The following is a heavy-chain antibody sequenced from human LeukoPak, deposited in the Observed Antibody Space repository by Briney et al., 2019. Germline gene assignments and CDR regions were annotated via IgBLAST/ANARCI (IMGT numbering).Heavy chain of an antibody. V-gene: IGHV3-21*01. D-gene: IGHD4-23*01. J-gene: IGHJ4*02. Sequence: GGSLRLSCVVSGFTFSSYHMNWVRQAPGKGLEWVSSISSSSSYIYYADSVKGRFTISRDNAKNSLYLQMNSLRAEDTAVYYCARHLQLLYFDYWGQGTLVTVSS. CDR1: GFTFSSYH. CDR3: ARHLQLLYFDY. CDR2: ISSSSSYI.